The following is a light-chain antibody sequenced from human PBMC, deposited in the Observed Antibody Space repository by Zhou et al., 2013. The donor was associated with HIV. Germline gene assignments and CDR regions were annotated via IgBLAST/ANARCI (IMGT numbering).Light chain of an antibody. CDR2: KAS. J-gene: IGKJ5*01. CDR1: QTISNY. CDR3: QQSYSIPIT. V-gene: IGKV1-39*01. Sequence: DIQMTQSPSSLSASAGDRVTITCRASQTISNYLNWYQQKPGKAPTLLIYKASNLQSGVPSRFSGSGSGADFTLTINSLQPEDFATYFCQQSYSIPITFGRGTRLEI.